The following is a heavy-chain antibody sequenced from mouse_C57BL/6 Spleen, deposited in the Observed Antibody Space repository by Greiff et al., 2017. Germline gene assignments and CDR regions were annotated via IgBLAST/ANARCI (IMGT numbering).Heavy chain of an antibody. D-gene: IGHD2-3*01. CDR3: TRRGDGYYHYFDY. CDR2: IDPETGGT. CDR1: GYTFTDYE. Sequence: LVESGAELVRPGASVTLSCKASGYTFTDYEMHWVKQTPVHGLEWIGAIDPETGGTAYNQKFKGKAILTADKSSSTAYMELRSLTSEDSAVYYCTRRGDGYYHYFDYWGQGTTLTVSS. J-gene: IGHJ2*01. V-gene: IGHV1-15*01.